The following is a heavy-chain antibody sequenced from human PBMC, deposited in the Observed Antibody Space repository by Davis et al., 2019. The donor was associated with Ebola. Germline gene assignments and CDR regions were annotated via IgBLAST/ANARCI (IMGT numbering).Heavy chain of an antibody. J-gene: IGHJ6*02. Sequence: PGGSLRLSCAASGFIFSSYAVSWVRQAPGKGLEWVSVIYSGGSTYYADSVKGRFTISRDNSKNTLYLQMNSLRAEDTAVYYCARARGYCTGGVCYDGVYYGMDVWGQGTTVTVSS. D-gene: IGHD2-8*02. V-gene: IGHV3-53*01. CDR3: ARARGYCTGGVCYDGVYYGMDV. CDR1: GFIFSSYA. CDR2: IYSGGST.